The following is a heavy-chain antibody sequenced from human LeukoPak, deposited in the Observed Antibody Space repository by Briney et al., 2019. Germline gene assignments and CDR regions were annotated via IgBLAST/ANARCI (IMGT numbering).Heavy chain of an antibody. CDR1: GFTFDDYG. V-gene: IGHV3-20*01. CDR3: ASYNNWNFGFRD. Sequence: PGGSLRLSCAASGFTFDDYGMSWVRQAPGKGLEWVSGINWNGGSTGYADSVKGRFTISRDNAKNSLYLQMNSLRAEDTALYHCASYNNWNFGFRDWGQGTLVTVSS. CDR2: INWNGGST. J-gene: IGHJ4*02. D-gene: IGHD1-7*01.